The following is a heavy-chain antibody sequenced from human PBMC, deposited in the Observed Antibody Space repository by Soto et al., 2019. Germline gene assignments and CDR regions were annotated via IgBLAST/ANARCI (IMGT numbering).Heavy chain of an antibody. D-gene: IGHD1-26*01. Sequence: SETLSLTCTVSGGSISTYWWSWIRQSAGKGLEWIGRIYTSGTTNYNPSLKSRVTMSVDTSKNQFSLKLSSVTAADTAIYYCAREGSGSYYADFWGQGTLGTVAS. CDR3: AREGSGSYYADF. V-gene: IGHV4-4*07. J-gene: IGHJ4*02. CDR2: IYTSGTT. CDR1: GGSISTYW.